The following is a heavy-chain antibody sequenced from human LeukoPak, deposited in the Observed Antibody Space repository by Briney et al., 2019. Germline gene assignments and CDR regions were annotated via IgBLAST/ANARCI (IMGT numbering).Heavy chain of an antibody. J-gene: IGHJ4*02. V-gene: IGHV3-21*04. CDR1: GFTFSSYT. D-gene: IGHD5-12*01. CDR3: AKGGSAYFDF. Sequence: NPGGSLRLSCAASGFTFSSYTMNWVRQAPGKGLQWVSTVSASSDIHYSDSVKGRFTISRDNARNSLYLQMNSLRAEDTAVYYCAKGGSAYFDFGGQGTLVTVSS. CDR2: VSASSDI.